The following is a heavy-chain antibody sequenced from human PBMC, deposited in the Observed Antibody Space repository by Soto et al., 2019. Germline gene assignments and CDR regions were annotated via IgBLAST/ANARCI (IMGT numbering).Heavy chain of an antibody. CDR2: ITPIFGTP. J-gene: IGHJ6*02. CDR3: ARDRGLRYYDFWSGFLCYGMDV. Sequence: QVQLVQSGAEVKKPGSSVKVSCKASGGTFSSYVISWVRQAPGQGLEWMGGITPIFGTPRYAQNFQGRGTITADESTSTADMELSSLRSEDTAVYYCARDRGLRYYDFWSGFLCYGMDVWGQGTTVTVSS. V-gene: IGHV1-69*01. D-gene: IGHD3-3*01. CDR1: GGTFSSYV.